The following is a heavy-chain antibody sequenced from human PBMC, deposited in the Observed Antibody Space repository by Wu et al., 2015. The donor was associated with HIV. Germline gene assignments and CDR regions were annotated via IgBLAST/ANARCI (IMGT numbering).Heavy chain of an antibody. CDR2: INPNSGGT. V-gene: IGHV1-2*02. CDR1: GYTFTGYY. Sequence: QVQLVQPGADVKKPGASVKVSCKASGYTFTGYYMHWLRQAPGQGLEWMGWINPNSGGTNFAQKFQDRVTLTRDTSISTAYMEVSGLRSDDTAVYYCARDYYDVLTTYSHYFFDLWGQGTLVTVSS. D-gene: IGHD3-9*01. J-gene: IGHJ4*02. CDR3: ARDYYDVLTTYSHYFFDL.